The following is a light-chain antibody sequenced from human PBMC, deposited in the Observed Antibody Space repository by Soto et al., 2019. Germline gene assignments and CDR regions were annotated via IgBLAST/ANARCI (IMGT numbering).Light chain of an antibody. V-gene: IGLV2-14*01. CDR3: SSFRSSSTLYV. CDR2: EVS. Sequence: QSALTQPASVSGSPGQSITISCTGTSSDVGSYKYVSWYQQHPGKAPKLMLYEVSNRPSGVSDRFSGSKSGNTASLTISGLQAEDEADYYCSSFRSSSTLYVFGTGTKVTVL. J-gene: IGLJ1*01. CDR1: SSDVGSYKY.